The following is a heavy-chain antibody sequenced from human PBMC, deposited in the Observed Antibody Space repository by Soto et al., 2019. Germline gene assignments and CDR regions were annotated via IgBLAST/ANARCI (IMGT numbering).Heavy chain of an antibody. D-gene: IGHD4-17*01. CDR3: AKDGLDYGRIYYYGMDV. Sequence: ERSLRHSYAASGFNFISYDMSWVRQDTGKGLERGSANNGSGDRTYYADSVKGRCAISRENAKNKLYLQMNSLRAEDTAVYYCAKDGLDYGRIYYYGMDVWGQGT. CDR2: NNGSGDRT. V-gene: IGHV3-23*01. J-gene: IGHJ6*02. CDR1: GFNFISYD.